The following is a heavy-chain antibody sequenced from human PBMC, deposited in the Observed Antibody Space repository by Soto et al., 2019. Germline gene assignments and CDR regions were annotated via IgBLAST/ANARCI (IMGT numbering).Heavy chain of an antibody. V-gene: IGHV3-30*18. CDR1: GFTFSSYG. CDR3: AKDSWGWRTVNWFDP. J-gene: IGHJ5*02. CDR2: ISYDGSNK. D-gene: IGHD3-16*01. Sequence: QVQLVESGGGVVQPGRSLRLSCAASGFTFSSYGMHWVRQAPGKGLEWVAVISYDGSNKYYADSVKGRFTISRDNSKNTLYLQMNSLRAEDTAVYYCAKDSWGWRTVNWFDPWGQGTLVTVSS.